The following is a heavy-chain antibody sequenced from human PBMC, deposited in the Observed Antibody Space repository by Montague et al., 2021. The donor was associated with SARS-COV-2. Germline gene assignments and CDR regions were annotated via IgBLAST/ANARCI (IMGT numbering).Heavy chain of an antibody. Sequence: SLRLSCAASGFTFDDYAMHWVRQAPGNGLEWVSLINGDGLTTFLPDSVEGRFIISRDNSKNSLYLQMKSLRTEDTALYFCVKDMSEYDDRNAFDVWGQGTQVTVSS. CDR1: GFTFDDYA. V-gene: IGHV3-43*02. CDR2: INGDGLTT. J-gene: IGHJ3*01. D-gene: IGHD3-3*01. CDR3: VKDMSEYDDRNAFDV.